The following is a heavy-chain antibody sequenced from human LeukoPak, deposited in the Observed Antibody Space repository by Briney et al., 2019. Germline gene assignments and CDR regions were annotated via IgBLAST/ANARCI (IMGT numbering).Heavy chain of an antibody. D-gene: IGHD6-19*01. CDR1: GGSFSGYY. Sequence: PSETLSLTCAVYGGSFSGYYWSWIRQPPGKGLEWIGEIYHSGSTNYNPSLKSRVTISVDKSKNQFSLKLSSVTAADTAVYYCARAKDSSGWYYFDYWGQGTLVTVSS. V-gene: IGHV4-34*01. J-gene: IGHJ4*02. CDR2: IYHSGST. CDR3: ARAKDSSGWYYFDY.